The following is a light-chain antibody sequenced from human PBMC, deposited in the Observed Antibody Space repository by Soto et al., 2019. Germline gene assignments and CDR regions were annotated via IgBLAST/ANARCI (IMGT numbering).Light chain of an antibody. Sequence: PGQRATLSCRASQSVASDFLAWYQQKPGQAPRLLIYGGSNRATVIPDRFSGSGSGTDFTLTISRLEPEDCALYYCQQYGSSPPMYTFGQGTNIEIK. V-gene: IGKV3-20*01. CDR1: QSVASDF. CDR3: QQYGSSPPMYT. CDR2: GGS. J-gene: IGKJ2*01.